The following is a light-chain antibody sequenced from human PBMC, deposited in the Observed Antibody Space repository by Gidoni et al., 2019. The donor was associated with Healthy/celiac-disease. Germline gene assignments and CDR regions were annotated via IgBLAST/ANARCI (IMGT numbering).Light chain of an antibody. J-gene: IGKJ2*01. V-gene: IGKV4-1*01. CDR3: QQYYSTPRT. CDR2: WAS. Sequence: DIVMTQSPDSLAVSLGERATINCKSSQSVLYSSNNKNYLAWYQQKPEQPPKLLIYWASTRESGVPDRLSGSGSGTDFTLTISSLQAEDVAVYYCQQYYSTPRTFGQGTKLEIK. CDR1: QSVLYSSNNKNY.